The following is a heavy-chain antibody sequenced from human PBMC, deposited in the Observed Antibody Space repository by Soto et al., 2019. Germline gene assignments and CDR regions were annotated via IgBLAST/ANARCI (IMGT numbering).Heavy chain of an antibody. D-gene: IGHD3-3*01. CDR1: GYIFTAYS. J-gene: IGHJ6*02. V-gene: IGHV1-8*02. CDR3: ARGNDFWSGYRYYYYYGMDV. Sequence: ASVKVSCKASGYIFTAYSMHWVRQATGQGLEWMGWMNPNSGNTGYAQKFQGRVTMTRNTSISTAYMELSSLRSEDTAVYYCARGNDFWSGYRYYYYYGMDVWGQGTTVTVSS. CDR2: MNPNSGNT.